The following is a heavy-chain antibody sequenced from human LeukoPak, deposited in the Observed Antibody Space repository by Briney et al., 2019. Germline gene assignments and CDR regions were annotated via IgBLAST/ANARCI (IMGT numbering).Heavy chain of an antibody. CDR2: IYHDGST. CDR3: ARRAHVGEPAA. CDR1: GGSLSSSSYC. V-gene: IGHV4-39*01. Sequence: PSETLSLTCAVSGGSLSSSSYCWAWIRQPPGKGLEWIGSIYHDGSTYSNPSLEGRVTISVDTSKNQFSLKLTSVTAADTAMYHCARRAHVGEPAAWGQGTLVTVSS. J-gene: IGHJ5*02. D-gene: IGHD2-15*01.